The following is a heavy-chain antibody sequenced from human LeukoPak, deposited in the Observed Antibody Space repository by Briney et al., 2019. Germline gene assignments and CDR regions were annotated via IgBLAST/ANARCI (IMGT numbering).Heavy chain of an antibody. V-gene: IGHV3-23*01. J-gene: IGHJ4*02. D-gene: IGHD2-2*02. CDR2: ISGSGGST. CDR3: AKSLDCSSTTCYTPNDY. CDR1: GFTFSSYA. Sequence: GGSLRLSCAASGFTFSSYAMSWVRQAPGKGLEWVSAISGSGGSTYYADSVKGRFTISRDNSKNTLYLQMNSLRAEDTAVYYCAKSLDCSSTTCYTPNDYWGQGTLVTVSS.